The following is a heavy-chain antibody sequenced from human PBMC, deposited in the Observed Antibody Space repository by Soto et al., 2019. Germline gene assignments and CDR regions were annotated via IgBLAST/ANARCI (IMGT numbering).Heavy chain of an antibody. CDR3: AKRNYGGTLHPLDY. CDR2: LGAGGSNT. Sequence: GRSLRRCCAASGFPLCNYAMSWVRQPPGKGLEWLSALGAGGSNTYPAESVRGRFTISRDNSKNTLFLQMNRLRAEATAVYYCAKRNYGGTLHPLDYWGQGALVTVSS. D-gene: IGHD4-4*01. J-gene: IGHJ4*02. V-gene: IGHV3-23*01. CDR1: GFPLCNYA.